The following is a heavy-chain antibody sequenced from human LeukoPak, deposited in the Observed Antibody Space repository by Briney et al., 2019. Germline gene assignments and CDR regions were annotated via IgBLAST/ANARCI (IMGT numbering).Heavy chain of an antibody. CDR3: ARDDIVVVPASDDNYYYYGMDV. Sequence: ASVKVSCKASVYTFTSYGISWVRQAPGQELEGVGWISAYHCNTNYAQKLQGRVTMTTDTSTSTAYMELRSLRSDDSAVYYCARDDIVVVPASDDNYYYYGMDVWGQGTTVTVSS. CDR2: ISAYHCNT. V-gene: IGHV1-18*01. CDR1: VYTFTSYG. J-gene: IGHJ6*02. D-gene: IGHD2-2*01.